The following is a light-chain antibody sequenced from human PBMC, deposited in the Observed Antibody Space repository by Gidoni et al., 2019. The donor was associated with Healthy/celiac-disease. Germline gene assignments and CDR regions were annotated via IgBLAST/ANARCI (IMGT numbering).Light chain of an antibody. CDR2: AAS. CDR1: QSISSY. Sequence: DIQMTQSPSSLSASVGDRVTITCRASQSISSYLNWYQQKPGKAPNLLIYAASSLQSGVPSRFSGSGSGTDFTLTITSLQPEDFATYYCQQSYNTVWTFXXXTKVEIK. J-gene: IGKJ1*01. CDR3: QQSYNTVWT. V-gene: IGKV1-39*01.